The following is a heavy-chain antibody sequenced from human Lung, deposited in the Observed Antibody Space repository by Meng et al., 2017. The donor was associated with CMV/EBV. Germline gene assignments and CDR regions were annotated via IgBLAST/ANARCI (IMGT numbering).Heavy chain of an antibody. CDR2: IGTVGDT. V-gene: IGHV3-13*01. J-gene: IGHJ4*02. Sequence: GESLKISCTASGFTFSTYDFHWVRQPTGNGLEWVSSIGTVGDTYSIGSVKGRFIISREDAKNSVYLQMNGLRDGDTGLYYCARARSPTHFDYWGQGTLVTGSS. CDR1: GFTFSTYD. CDR3: ARARSPTHFDY.